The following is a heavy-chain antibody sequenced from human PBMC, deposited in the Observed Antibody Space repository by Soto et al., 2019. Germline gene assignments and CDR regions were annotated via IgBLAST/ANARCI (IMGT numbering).Heavy chain of an antibody. J-gene: IGHJ3*02. CDR2: INHSGST. D-gene: IGHD4-17*01. V-gene: IGHV4-34*01. Sequence: SETLSLTCAVYGGSFSGYYWSWLRQPPGKGLEWIGEINHSGSTNYNPSLKSRVTVSVDTSKNQFSLKLSSVTAADTAVYYCASANPSTTVGAFDIWGQGTMVT. CDR1: GGSFSGYY. CDR3: ASANPSTTVGAFDI.